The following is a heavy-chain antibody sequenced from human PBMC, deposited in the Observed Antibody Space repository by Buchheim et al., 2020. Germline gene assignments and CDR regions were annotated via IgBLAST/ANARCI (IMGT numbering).Heavy chain of an antibody. V-gene: IGHV4-34*01. J-gene: IGHJ6*02. CDR1: GGSFSGYY. D-gene: IGHD1-20*01. CDR2: INHSGST. Sequence: QVQLQQWGAGLLKPSETLSLTCAVYGGSFSGYYWSWIRQPPGKGLEWIGEINHSGSTNYNPSLKSRVTISVDTSKNQFSLKLSSVTAADTAVYYCARGRYNWNYYYDYGMDVWGQGTT. CDR3: ARGRYNWNYYYDYGMDV.